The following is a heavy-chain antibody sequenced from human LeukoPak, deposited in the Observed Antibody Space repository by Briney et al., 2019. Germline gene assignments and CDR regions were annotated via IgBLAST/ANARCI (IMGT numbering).Heavy chain of an antibody. CDR3: AKSLDYGGNRARLDF. J-gene: IGHJ4*02. CDR1: GFTFSTYG. V-gene: IGHV3-23*01. D-gene: IGHD4-23*01. Sequence: GGSLRLSCAASGFTFSTYGMNWVRQAPGKGLEWVSAVSGSGSTTYYARSVKGRFTVSRDNSKNTLYLQMNSLRVDDTVVYYCAKSLDYGGNRARLDFWGQGTLVTVSS. CDR2: VSGSGSTT.